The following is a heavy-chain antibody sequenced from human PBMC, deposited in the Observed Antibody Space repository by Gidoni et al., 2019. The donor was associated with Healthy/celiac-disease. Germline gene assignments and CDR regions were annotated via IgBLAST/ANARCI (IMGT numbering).Heavy chain of an antibody. D-gene: IGHD3-3*01. Sequence: QVQLVQSGAEVQKPGSSVKVSCKASGGTFSSYAISWVRQAPGQGLEWMGGIIPSFGTVNYAQKFQGRVTITADESTSTAYMELSSLRSEDTAVYYCATYYDFWSGYYPSVNYYYGMDVWGQGTTVTVSS. CDR3: ATYYDFWSGYYPSVNYYYGMDV. J-gene: IGHJ6*02. CDR1: GGTFSSYA. V-gene: IGHV1-69*01. CDR2: IIPSFGTV.